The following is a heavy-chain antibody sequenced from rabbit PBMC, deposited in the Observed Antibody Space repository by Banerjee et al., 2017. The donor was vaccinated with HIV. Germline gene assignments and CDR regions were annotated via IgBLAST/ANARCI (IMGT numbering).Heavy chain of an antibody. Sequence: QEQLVESGGGLVQPEGSLTLTCTASGFALSSYWMCWVRQAPGKGLEWIGCIWTGNSKTAYANWAKGRFTISKTSSTTVTLQMTSLTAADTATYFCARSGYAGWNFGLWGQAPSSRL. CDR1: GFALSSYW. CDR2: IWTGNSKT. V-gene: IGHV1S45*01. J-gene: IGHJ4*01. D-gene: IGHD4-2*01. CDR3: ARSGYAGWNFGL.